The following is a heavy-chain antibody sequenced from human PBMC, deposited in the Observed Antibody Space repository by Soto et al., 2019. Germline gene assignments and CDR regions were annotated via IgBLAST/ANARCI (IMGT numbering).Heavy chain of an antibody. Sequence: QVQLVQSGAEVKKPGASVKVSCKASGYTFTGYYMHWVRQAPGQGLEWMGWINPNSGGTNYAQKFQGRVPMTRDTSISTAYMELGRLISDETAFYYCARGRPPRPAAVSWWFDPWGQGTLVTVSS. CDR3: ARGRPPRPAAVSWWFDP. D-gene: IGHD2-2*01. CDR2: INPNSGGT. CDR1: GYTFTGYY. V-gene: IGHV1-2*02. J-gene: IGHJ5*02.